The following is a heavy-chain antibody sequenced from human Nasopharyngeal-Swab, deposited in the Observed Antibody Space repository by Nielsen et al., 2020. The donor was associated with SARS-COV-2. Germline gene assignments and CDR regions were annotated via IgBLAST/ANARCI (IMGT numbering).Heavy chain of an antibody. CDR2: IYYSGST. J-gene: IGHJ4*02. V-gene: IGHV4-39*01. CDR3: ASPGVGATTFDY. Sequence: RQDPGKGLEWIGSIYYSGSTYYNPSLKSRVTISVDTSKNQFSLKLSSVTAADTAVYYCASPGVGATTFDYWGQGTLVTVSS. D-gene: IGHD1-26*01.